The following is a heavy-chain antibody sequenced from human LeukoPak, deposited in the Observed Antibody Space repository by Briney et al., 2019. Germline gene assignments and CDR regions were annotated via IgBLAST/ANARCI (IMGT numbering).Heavy chain of an antibody. CDR3: AASVAAAGRGY. J-gene: IGHJ4*02. CDR2: IYHSGST. D-gene: IGHD6-13*01. V-gene: IGHV4-38-2*01. Sequence: SETLSLTCAVSGYSISSGYYWGWIRQPPGKGLEWIGSIYHSGSTYYNPSLKSRVTISVDTSKNQFSLKLSSVTAADTAVYYCAASVAAAGRGYWGQGTLVTVSS. CDR1: GYSISSGYY.